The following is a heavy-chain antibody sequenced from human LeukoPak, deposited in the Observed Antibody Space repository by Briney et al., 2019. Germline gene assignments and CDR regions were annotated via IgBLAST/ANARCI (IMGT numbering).Heavy chain of an antibody. CDR3: ARLDSSGYYSYFDY. CDR2: IYYSGST. V-gene: IGHV4-59*08. D-gene: IGHD3-22*01. J-gene: IGHJ4*02. CDR1: GGSISSYY. Sequence: PSETLSLTCTVSGGSISSYYWSWIRQPPGKGLEWIGYIYYSGSTNYNPSLKRRVTISVDTSKNQFSLKLSSVTAADTAVYYCARLDSSGYYSYFDYWGQGTLVTVSS.